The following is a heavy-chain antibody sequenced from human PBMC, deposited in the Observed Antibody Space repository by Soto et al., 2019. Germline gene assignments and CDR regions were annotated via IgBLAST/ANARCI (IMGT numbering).Heavy chain of an antibody. V-gene: IGHV3-23*01. CDR3: AKDHLGYSGYDPRPQYYFDY. J-gene: IGHJ4*02. D-gene: IGHD5-12*01. CDR2: ISGSGGST. Sequence: GGSLRLSCAASGFTFSSYAMSWVRQAPGKGLEWVSAISGSGGSTYYADSVKGRFTISRDNSKNTLYLQMNSLRAEDTAVYYCAKDHLGYSGYDPRPQYYFDYWGQGTLVTVSS. CDR1: GFTFSSYA.